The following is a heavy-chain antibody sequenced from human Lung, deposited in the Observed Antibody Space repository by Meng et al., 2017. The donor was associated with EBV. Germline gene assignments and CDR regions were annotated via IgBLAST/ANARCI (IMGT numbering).Heavy chain of an antibody. CDR3: ARSSVWVNTFDY. Sequence: VEPQEAGPGRVKPSQTRSLPCAVSGYSISSGGYSWSWIRQPPGGGLEWIGYIFNNGNSFYKPSLKSRVTMSIDTSKNEFSLKVTSLSAADTAVYYCARSSVWVNTFDYWGQGTLVTVSS. CDR1: GYSISSGGYS. D-gene: IGHD3-16*01. J-gene: IGHJ4*02. CDR2: IFNNGNS. V-gene: IGHV4-30-2*01.